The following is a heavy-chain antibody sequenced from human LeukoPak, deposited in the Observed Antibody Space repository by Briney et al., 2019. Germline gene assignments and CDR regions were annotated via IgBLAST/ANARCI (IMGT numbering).Heavy chain of an antibody. CDR3: ARNYFDY. V-gene: IGHV3-23*01. J-gene: IGHJ4*02. Sequence: GGSLRLSCAASGFTFSSYAMSWVRQAPGKGLEWVSGIGGSGSTTYHADSVKGRFTISRDNSKKTLYLQMNSLRAEDTAVYYCARNYFDYWGQGTLVTVSS. CDR2: IGGSGSTT. CDR1: GFTFSSYA.